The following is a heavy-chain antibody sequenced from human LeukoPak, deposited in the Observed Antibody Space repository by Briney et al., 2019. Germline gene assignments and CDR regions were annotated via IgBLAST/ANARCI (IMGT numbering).Heavy chain of an antibody. CDR2: INHSGST. Sequence: PSETLSLTCAVYGGSLTDYYWAWIRQPPGKGLEWIGEINHSGSTNYSPSLKSRVTISLDTSNNQFFLELNSVTAADTAVYYCAREDWYFDLWGRGTLVTVSS. J-gene: IGHJ2*01. CDR1: GGSLTDYY. V-gene: IGHV4-34*01. CDR3: AREDWYFDL.